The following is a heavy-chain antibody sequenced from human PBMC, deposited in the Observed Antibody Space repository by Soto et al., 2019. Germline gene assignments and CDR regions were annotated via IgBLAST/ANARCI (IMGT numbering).Heavy chain of an antibody. J-gene: IGHJ4*02. CDR2: IISVNDKT. V-gene: IGHV1-3*01. CDR3: ARGRRSCTGNNCYTDFDF. CDR1: GYTFTNFG. Sequence: ASVKVSCKASGYTFTNFGIHWVRQAPGQRLEWLGWIISVNDKTLYSPKFQGRLAITRDTSANTAYMDMYSLRSEDSAIYYCARGRRSCTGNNCYTDFDFWGQGSLVTVSS. D-gene: IGHD2-2*02.